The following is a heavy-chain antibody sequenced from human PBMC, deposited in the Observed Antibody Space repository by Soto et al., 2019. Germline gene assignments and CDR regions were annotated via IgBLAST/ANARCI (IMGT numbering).Heavy chain of an antibody. CDR2: LRNKANSYTT. CDR3: TRSSVGDSAGHHH. J-gene: IGHJ5*02. D-gene: IGHD1-26*01. Sequence: GGSLRLSCAVSGFTFSDHYMDWVRQAPGKGLEWVGRLRNKANSYTTEYAASVKGRFTISGDDSKNSVFLQMSSLKTEDTAVYYCTRSSVGDSAGHHHWGQGTLVTVSS. V-gene: IGHV3-72*01. CDR1: GFTFSDHY.